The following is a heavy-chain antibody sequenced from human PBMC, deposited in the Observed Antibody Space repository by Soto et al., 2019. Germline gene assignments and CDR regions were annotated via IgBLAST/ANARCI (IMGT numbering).Heavy chain of an antibody. CDR3: ARDREDTAMVLFDY. CDR2: INPNSGGT. Sequence: RASVKVSCKASGYTFTGYYMHWVRQAPGQGLEWMGWINPNSGGTNYAQKFQGRVTMTRDTSISTAYMELSRLRSDDTAVYYCARDREDTAMVLFDYWGQGTLVTVSS. V-gene: IGHV1-2*02. J-gene: IGHJ4*02. CDR1: GYTFTGYY. D-gene: IGHD5-18*01.